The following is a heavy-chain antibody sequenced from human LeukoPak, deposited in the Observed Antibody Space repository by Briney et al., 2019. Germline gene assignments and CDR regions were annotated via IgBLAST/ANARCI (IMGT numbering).Heavy chain of an antibody. Sequence: PSETLSLTCSVSGAAISSNTYYWGWIRQPPGKGLEWIGSIYYSGSTYYNPSLKSRVTISVDTSKNQFSLKLSSVTAADTAVYYCARAPYSGSPLGGDWFDPWGQGTLVTVSS. CDR1: GAAISSNTYY. D-gene: IGHD1-26*01. CDR2: IYYSGST. CDR3: ARAPYSGSPLGGDWFDP. J-gene: IGHJ5*02. V-gene: IGHV4-39*07.